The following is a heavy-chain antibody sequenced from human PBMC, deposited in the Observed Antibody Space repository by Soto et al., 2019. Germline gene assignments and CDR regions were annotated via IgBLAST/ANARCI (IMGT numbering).Heavy chain of an antibody. CDR3: ARYSGTYRDY. V-gene: IGHV3-21*06. CDR1: GFTFSTYN. Sequence: PGGSLRLSCAASGFTFSTYNMNWVRQAPGKGLEWVSSITSSSSYIFYADSVKGRFTISRDNAKDSLYLQMNSLRAEDTAIYYCARYSGTYRDYWGQGTLVTVSS. CDR2: ITSSSSYI. D-gene: IGHD1-26*01. J-gene: IGHJ4*02.